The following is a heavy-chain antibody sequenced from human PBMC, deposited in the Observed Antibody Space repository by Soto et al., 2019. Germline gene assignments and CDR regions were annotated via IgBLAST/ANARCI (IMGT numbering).Heavy chain of an antibody. CDR1: GFTFDDYA. J-gene: IGHJ3*02. V-gene: IGHV3-9*01. CDR3: AKVGDFDDAFDI. CDR2: ISWNSGSI. D-gene: IGHD4-17*01. Sequence: EVQLVESGGGLVQPGRSLRLSCAASGFTFDDYAMHWVRQAPGKGLEWVSGISWNSGSICYADSVKGRFTISRDNAKNSLYLQMNSLRAEDTALYYCAKVGDFDDAFDIWGQGTMVTVSS.